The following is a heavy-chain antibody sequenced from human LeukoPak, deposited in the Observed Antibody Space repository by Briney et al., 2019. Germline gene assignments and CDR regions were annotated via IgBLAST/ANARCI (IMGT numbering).Heavy chain of an antibody. CDR2: MNPNSGNT. J-gene: IGHJ4*02. CDR1: GYTFTSYD. V-gene: IGHV1-8*01. CDR3: ARDRGVGATEGGDY. Sequence: GASVKVSCKASGYTFTSYDINWVRQATGQGLEWMGWMNPNSGNTGYAQKFQGRVTMTRDTSTSTVYMELSSLRSEDTAVYYCARDRGVGATEGGDYWGQGTLVTVSS. D-gene: IGHD1-26*01.